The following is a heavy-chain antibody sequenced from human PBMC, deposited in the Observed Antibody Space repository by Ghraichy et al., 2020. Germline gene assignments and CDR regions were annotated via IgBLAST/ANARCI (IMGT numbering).Heavy chain of an antibody. D-gene: IGHD3-3*01. CDR1: GGSISSGDYY. CDR3: ARERVIWSGSHRGRDV. J-gene: IGHJ6*02. Sequence: SETLSLTCTVSGGSISSGDYYWRWIRQPPGKGLEWIAYIYYSGNTYYNPSLKSRVTISVDTSTTQFSLKVVSVTAADTTVYYCARERVIWSGSHRGRDVWGQGTPVNVS. CDR2: IYYSGNT. V-gene: IGHV4-30-4*01.